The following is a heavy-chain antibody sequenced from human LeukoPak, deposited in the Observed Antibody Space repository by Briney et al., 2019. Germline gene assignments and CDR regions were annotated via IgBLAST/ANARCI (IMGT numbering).Heavy chain of an antibody. CDR1: GYTFTSYG. Sequence: ASVKVSCKASGYTFTSYGISWVRQAPGQGLEWMGWISAYNGNTNYAQKLQGRVTMTTDTSTSTAYMELRSLRSDDTAVYYCARDWFGAAAWNWLDPWGQGTLVTVSS. CDR3: ARDWFGAAAWNWLDP. D-gene: IGHD6-13*01. CDR2: ISAYNGNT. V-gene: IGHV1-18*01. J-gene: IGHJ5*02.